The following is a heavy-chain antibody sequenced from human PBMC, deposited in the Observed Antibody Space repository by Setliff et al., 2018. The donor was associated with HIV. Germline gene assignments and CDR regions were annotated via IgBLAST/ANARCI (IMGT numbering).Heavy chain of an antibody. CDR3: ARGGPGSSFGYDWFDP. V-gene: IGHV1-46*01. CDR2: INPNGGST. D-gene: IGHD5-18*01. J-gene: IGHJ5*02. Sequence: ASVKVSCKASGYTFTSYYVHFVRQAPGQGPEWMGIINPNGGSTNYAQKFEGRVAMTADTSTKNVHMYRSSLRSEDTAIYYCARGGPGSSFGYDWFDPWGQGTPVTVSS. CDR1: GYTFTSYY.